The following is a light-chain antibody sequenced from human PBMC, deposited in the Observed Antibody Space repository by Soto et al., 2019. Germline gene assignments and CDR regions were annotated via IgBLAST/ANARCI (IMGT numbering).Light chain of an antibody. Sequence: DIQMTQSPSTLSASVGDRVTITCRVSQSICSWLAWYQQKPGKAPKLLIYDVSSLESGVPSRFGGGGSDTEFTLTINNLQPDDFATYHCQQYNRYSLTFGGGTKV. CDR3: QQYNRYSLT. V-gene: IGKV1-5*01. CDR1: QSICSW. CDR2: DVS. J-gene: IGKJ4*01.